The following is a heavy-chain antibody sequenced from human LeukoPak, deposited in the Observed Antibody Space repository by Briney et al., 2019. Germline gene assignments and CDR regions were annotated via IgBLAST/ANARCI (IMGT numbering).Heavy chain of an antibody. D-gene: IGHD1-20*01. CDR1: GGTFSSYA. CDR3: ARVTAYYYYGMDV. J-gene: IGHJ6*02. V-gene: IGHV1-69*13. Sequence: GASVKVSCTASGGTFSSYAISWVRQAPGQGLEWMGGIIPIFGTANYAQKFQGRVTITADESTSTAYMELSSLRSEDTAVYYCARVTAYYYYGMDVWGQGTTVTVSS. CDR2: IIPIFGTA.